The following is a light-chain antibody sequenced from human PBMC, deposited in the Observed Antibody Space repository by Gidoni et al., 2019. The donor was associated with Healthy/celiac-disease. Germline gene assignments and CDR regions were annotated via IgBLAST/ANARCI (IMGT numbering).Light chain of an antibody. CDR1: QSVTSN. CDR2: DAS. V-gene: IGKV3-15*01. CDR3: QQYNDWPPLT. J-gene: IGKJ4*01. Sequence: EIAMMQSPATLSVSPGERATLSCRASQSVTSNLAWYQQKPGQAPRLLLYDASTRATGIPARFSGSGSGTEFTLTISSLQSEDFAVYYCQQYNDWPPLTFGGGTRVEIK.